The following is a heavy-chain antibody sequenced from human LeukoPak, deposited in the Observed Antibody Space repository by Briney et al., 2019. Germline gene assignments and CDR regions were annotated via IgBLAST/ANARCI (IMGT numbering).Heavy chain of an antibody. J-gene: IGHJ6*03. CDR3: ARVVVVVPAPYYYYYYMDV. CDR1: GGSISSGDYY. D-gene: IGHD2-2*01. V-gene: IGHV4-30-4*08. Sequence: SETLSLTCTVSGGSISSGDYYWSWIRQPPGKGLEWIGYIYYSGSTYYNPSLKSRVTISVDTSKNQFSLKLSSVTAADMAVYYCARVVVVVPAPYYYYYYMDVWAKGTTVTVSS. CDR2: IYYSGST.